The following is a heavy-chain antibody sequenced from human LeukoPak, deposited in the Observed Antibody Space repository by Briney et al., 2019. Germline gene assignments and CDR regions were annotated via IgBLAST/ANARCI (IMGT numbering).Heavy chain of an antibody. D-gene: IGHD6-19*01. CDR1: GGSISSYY. CDR2: IYYSGST. V-gene: IGHV4-59*01. CDR3: ARSSSGWYRY. J-gene: IGHJ4*02. Sequence: SGTLSLTCTVSGGSISSYYWSWIRQPPGKGLEWIGYIYYSGSTNYNPSLKSRVTISVDTSKNQFSLKLSSVTAADTAVYYCARSSSGWYRYWGQGTLVTVSS.